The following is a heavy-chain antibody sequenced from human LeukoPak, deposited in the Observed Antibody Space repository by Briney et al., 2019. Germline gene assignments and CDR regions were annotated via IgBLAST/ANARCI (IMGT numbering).Heavy chain of an antibody. V-gene: IGHV1-69*01. Sequence: EASVKVSCKASGGTFSSYAISWVRQAPGQGLEWMGGIIPIFGTANCAQKFQGRVTITADESTSTAYMELSSLRSEDTAVYYCARDAGRGVSYNYWGQGTLVTVSS. D-gene: IGHD3-10*01. CDR2: IIPIFGTA. CDR3: ARDAGRGVSYNY. J-gene: IGHJ4*02. CDR1: GGTFSSYA.